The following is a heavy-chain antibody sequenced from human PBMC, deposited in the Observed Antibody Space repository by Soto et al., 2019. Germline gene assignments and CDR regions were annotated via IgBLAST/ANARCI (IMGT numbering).Heavy chain of an antibody. CDR3: ARGSPDYDILTGYYISGY. J-gene: IGHJ4*02. D-gene: IGHD3-9*01. V-gene: IGHV1-8*01. Sequence: QVQLVQSGAEVKKPGASVKVSCKASGYTFTSYDINWVRQATGQGLEWMGWMNPNSGNTGYAQKFQGRVTMTRNTSISTAYMELSSLRSEDTAVYYCARGSPDYDILTGYYISGYWGQGTLVTVSS. CDR2: MNPNSGNT. CDR1: GYTFTSYD.